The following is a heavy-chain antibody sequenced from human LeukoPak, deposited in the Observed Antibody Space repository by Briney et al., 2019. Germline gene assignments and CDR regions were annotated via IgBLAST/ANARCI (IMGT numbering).Heavy chain of an antibody. D-gene: IGHD3-22*01. CDR1: GYTFTGYY. Sequence: ASVKVSCKASGYTFTGYYMHWVRQAPGQGLEWMGWISAYNGNTNYAQKLQGRVTMTTDTSTSTAYMELRSLRSDDTAVYYCARDAHYYDSSGPLFDYWGQGTLVTVSS. V-gene: IGHV1-18*04. CDR3: ARDAHYYDSSGPLFDY. CDR2: ISAYNGNT. J-gene: IGHJ4*02.